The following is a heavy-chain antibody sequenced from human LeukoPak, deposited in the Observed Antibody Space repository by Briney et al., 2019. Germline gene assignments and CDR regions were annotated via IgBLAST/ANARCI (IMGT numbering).Heavy chain of an antibody. CDR2: IYHSGST. J-gene: IGHJ6*02. Sequence: PSETLSLTCAVYGESFSGYYWSWIRQPPGKGLEWIGEIYHSGSTNYNPSLKSRVTISVDKSKNQFSLKLSSVTAADTAVYYCARVAAAGTYVYYYYGMDVWGQGTTVTVSS. CDR1: GESFSGYY. V-gene: IGHV4-34*01. CDR3: ARVAAAGTYVYYYYGMDV. D-gene: IGHD6-13*01.